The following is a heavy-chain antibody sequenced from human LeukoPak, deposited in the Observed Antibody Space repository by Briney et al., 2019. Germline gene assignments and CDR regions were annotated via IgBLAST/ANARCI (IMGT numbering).Heavy chain of an antibody. J-gene: IGHJ4*02. V-gene: IGHV1-2*02. CDR1: GYTFATYH. CDR2: IHPDSGST. D-gene: IGHD5-12*01. Sequence: ASVQVSCKASGYTFATYHIHWVRQAPGQGLEWMGWIHPDSGSTNYAQKFQGRVTMTTDTSITTSYMELSGLTSDDTAIYYCARDLRATIYRTLYYFDYWGQGTLVTVSS. CDR3: ARDLRATIYRTLYYFDY.